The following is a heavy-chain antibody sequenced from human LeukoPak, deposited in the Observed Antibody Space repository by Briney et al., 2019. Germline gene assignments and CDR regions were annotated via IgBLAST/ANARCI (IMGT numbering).Heavy chain of an antibody. Sequence: SETLSLTCTVSGGSISSSSYYWGWIRQPPGEGLEWIGSIYYSGSTYYNPSLKSRVTISVDTSKNQFSLKLSSVTAADTAVYYCEREYNWIYYFDFWGQGTLVTVSS. V-gene: IGHV4-39*07. CDR2: IYYSGST. J-gene: IGHJ4*02. CDR3: EREYNWIYYFDF. CDR1: GGSISSSSYY. D-gene: IGHD1-1*01.